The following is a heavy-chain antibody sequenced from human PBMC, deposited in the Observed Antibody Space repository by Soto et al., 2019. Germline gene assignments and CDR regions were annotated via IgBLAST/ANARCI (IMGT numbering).Heavy chain of an antibody. Sequence: GESLKISCKGSGYTLTNYWMGWVRQMPGKGLEWMGIIYPGDSDTKYNPSFQGQVTISADKSITTTYLRWTSLKASDTAIYYCAASIFYYGMDVWGQGTTVTVSS. J-gene: IGHJ6*02. CDR2: IYPGDSDT. V-gene: IGHV5-51*01. CDR1: GYTLTNYW. CDR3: AASIFYYGMDV.